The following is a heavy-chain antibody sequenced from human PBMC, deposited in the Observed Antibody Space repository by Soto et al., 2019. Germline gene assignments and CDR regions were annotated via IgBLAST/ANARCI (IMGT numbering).Heavy chain of an antibody. V-gene: IGHV2-5*02. Sequence: QITLKESGPTLVKPTQTLTLTCTFSGFSLSTSGVCVGWIRQPPGKALEWLALIYWDDDKRYSPSLKIKLTITTHSSKNTLLLTTTHRDPVDTATYSSAHYLHGDDEGHWFDPWGQGTLVTVSP. CDR2: IYWDDDK. J-gene: IGHJ5*02. D-gene: IGHD4-17*01. CDR1: GFSLSTSGVC. CDR3: AHYLHGDDEGHWFDP.